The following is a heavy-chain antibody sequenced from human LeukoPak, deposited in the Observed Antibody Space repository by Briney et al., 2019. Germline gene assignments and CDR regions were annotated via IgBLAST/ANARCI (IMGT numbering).Heavy chain of an antibody. CDR3: AKDGGGIVVVPALFDY. CDR2: IYSGGTT. V-gene: IGHV3-53*01. D-gene: IGHD2-2*01. CDR1: GFTVSDNY. J-gene: IGHJ4*02. Sequence: GGSLRLSCAASGFTVSDNYMSWVRQAPGKGLEWVSVIYSGGTTYYADSVKGRFTISRDNSKNTLYLQMNSLRAEDTAVYYCAKDGGGIVVVPALFDYWGQGTLVTVSS.